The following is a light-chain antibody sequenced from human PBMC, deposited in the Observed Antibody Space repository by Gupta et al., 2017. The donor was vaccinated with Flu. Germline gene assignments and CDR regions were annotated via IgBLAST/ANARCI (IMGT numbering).Light chain of an antibody. CDR2: DNN. J-gene: IGLJ1*01. Sequence: QSVLTQPPSASGTPGQRVTIPCSGSRSNIGSNTVNWYQQLPGTAPKFFIYDNNQRPSGVPDRFSGSKSGTSASLAISGLQSEDEADYYCAAWDDSLSTYVFGTGTKVTVL. CDR1: RSNIGSNT. V-gene: IGLV1-44*01. CDR3: AAWDDSLSTYV.